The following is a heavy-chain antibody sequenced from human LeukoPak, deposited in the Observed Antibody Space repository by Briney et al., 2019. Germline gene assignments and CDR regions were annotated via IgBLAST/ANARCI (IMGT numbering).Heavy chain of an antibody. CDR1: GYTFTSYH. CDR3: ARGMFDNSGHYYYFYYALDV. Sequence: ASVKVSCKASGYTFTSYHIDWVRQAPGQGPEWMGWMNAESGHTGYAQNLEGRVTMTRDTSTNTAYMELRSLRSEDTAVYFCARGMFDNSGHYYYFYYALDVWGQGTTVTVSS. J-gene: IGHJ6*02. V-gene: IGHV1-8*01. D-gene: IGHD3-22*01. CDR2: MNAESGHT.